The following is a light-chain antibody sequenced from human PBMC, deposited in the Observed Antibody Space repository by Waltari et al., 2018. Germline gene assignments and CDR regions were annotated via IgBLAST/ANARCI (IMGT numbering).Light chain of an antibody. Sequence: QSALTQPASLSGSPAQSITISCTGTSSDVGSYNLVAWYQQCPGKAPKVMIYEVSKRPSGVSNRFSGSKSGNTASLTISGLQAEDEADYYCCSYAGSSTFVFGGGTKLTVL. V-gene: IGLV2-23*02. J-gene: IGLJ2*01. CDR2: EVS. CDR3: CSYAGSSTFV. CDR1: SSDVGSYNL.